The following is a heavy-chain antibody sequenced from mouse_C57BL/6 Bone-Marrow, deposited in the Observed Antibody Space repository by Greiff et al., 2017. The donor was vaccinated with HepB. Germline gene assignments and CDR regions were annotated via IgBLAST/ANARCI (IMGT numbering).Heavy chain of an antibody. CDR2: IDPENGDT. CDR3: TTHYIATVVATYSNAMDY. Sequence: EVQLQESGAELVRPGASVKLSCTASGFNITDDYMHWVKQRPEQGLEWIGWIDPENGDTEYASKFQGKATITADTSSNTAYLQLSSLTSEDTDVYYCTTHYIATVVATYSNAMDYWGQGTSVTVSA. CDR1: GFNITDDY. D-gene: IGHD1-1*01. V-gene: IGHV14-4*01. J-gene: IGHJ4*01.